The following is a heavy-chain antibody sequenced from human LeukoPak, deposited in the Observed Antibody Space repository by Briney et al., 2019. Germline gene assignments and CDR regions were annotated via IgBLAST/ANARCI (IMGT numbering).Heavy chain of an antibody. V-gene: IGHV4-39*01. CDR1: GGSTSSSGYY. J-gene: IGHJ3*02. CDR2: IYNSGST. CDR3: ARALAPDAFDI. Sequence: PSETLSLTCTVSGGSTSSSGYYWGWVRQPPGKGLEWIGSIYNSGSTYYNPSLKSRVTISVDTSKNQFSLKVSSVTAADTAVYYCARALAPDAFDIWGQGAMVTVSS.